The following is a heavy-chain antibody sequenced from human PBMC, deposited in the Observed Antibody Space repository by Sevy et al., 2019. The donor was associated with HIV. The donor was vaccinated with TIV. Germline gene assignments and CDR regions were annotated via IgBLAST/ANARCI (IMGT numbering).Heavy chain of an antibody. CDR1: GFTFSNAW. D-gene: IGHD4-17*01. V-gene: IGHV3-30-3*01. CDR2: ISYDGSNK. J-gene: IGHJ4*02. CDR3: AREMTTVTYFDY. Sequence: GGSLRLSCAASGFTFSNAWMSWVRQAPGKGLEWVAVISYDGSNKYYADSVKGRFTISRDNSKNTLYLQMNSLRAEDTAVYYCAREMTTVTYFDYWGQGTLVTVSS.